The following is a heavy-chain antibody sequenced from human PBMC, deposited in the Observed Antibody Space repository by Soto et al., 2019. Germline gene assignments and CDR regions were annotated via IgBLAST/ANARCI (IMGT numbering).Heavy chain of an antibody. D-gene: IGHD4-17*01. CDR3: AKAAYGDFNDAFDI. V-gene: IGHV3-30*18. CDR2: ISYDGSNK. CDR1: GFTFSSYG. J-gene: IGHJ3*02. Sequence: QVQLVESEGGVVQPGRSLRLSCAASGFTFSSYGMHWVRQAPGKGLEWVAVISYDGSNKYYADSVKGRFTISRDNSKNTLYLQMNSLRAEDTAVYYCAKAAYGDFNDAFDIWGQGTMVTVSS.